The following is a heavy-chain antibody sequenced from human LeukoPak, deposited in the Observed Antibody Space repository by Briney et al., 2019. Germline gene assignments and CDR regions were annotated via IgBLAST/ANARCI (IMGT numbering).Heavy chain of an antibody. CDR3: ARDRSSGWSFDY. J-gene: IGHJ4*02. CDR1: GFTFSSYS. Sequence: GGSLRLSCAASGFTFSSYSMNWVRQAPGKGLEWVSSISSSSSYIYYADSVRGRFTISRDSAKNSLYLQMNSLRAEDTAVYYCARDRSSGWSFDYWDQGTLVTVSS. V-gene: IGHV3-21*01. D-gene: IGHD6-19*01. CDR2: ISSSSSYI.